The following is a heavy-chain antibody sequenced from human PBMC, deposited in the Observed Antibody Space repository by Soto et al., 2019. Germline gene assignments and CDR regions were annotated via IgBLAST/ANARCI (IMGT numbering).Heavy chain of an antibody. CDR1: GFTFSSYA. CDR2: ISGSGGST. CDR3: AKDLDYDYVWGSYRYSYYYYYGMDV. Sequence: PGGSLRLSCAASGFTFSSYAMSWVRQAPGKGLEWVSAISGSGGSTYYADSVKGRFTISRDNSKNTLYLQMNSLRAEDTAVYYCAKDLDYDYVWGSYRYSYYYYYGMDVWGQGTTVTVSS. J-gene: IGHJ6*02. V-gene: IGHV3-23*01. D-gene: IGHD3-16*02.